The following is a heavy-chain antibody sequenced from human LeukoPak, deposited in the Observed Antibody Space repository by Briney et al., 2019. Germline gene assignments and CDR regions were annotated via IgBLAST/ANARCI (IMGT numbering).Heavy chain of an antibody. Sequence: SETLSLTCTVSGGSISRYYWSWIRQPAGKGLEWIGRIYTSGSTNYNPSLKSRVTMSVDTSKNQFSLKLSSVTAADTAVYYCATTVTTNYYYGMDVWGQGTTVTVSS. J-gene: IGHJ6*02. CDR3: ATTVTTNYYYGMDV. D-gene: IGHD4-17*01. CDR2: IYTSGST. CDR1: GGSISRYY. V-gene: IGHV4-4*07.